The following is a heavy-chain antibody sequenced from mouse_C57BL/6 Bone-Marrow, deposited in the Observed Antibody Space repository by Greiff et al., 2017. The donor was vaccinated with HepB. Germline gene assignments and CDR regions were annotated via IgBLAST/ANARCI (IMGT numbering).Heavy chain of an antibody. J-gene: IGHJ2*01. Sequence: VQLKQSGPELVKPGASVKISCKASGYTFTDYYMNWVKQSHGKSLEWIGDINPNNGGTSYNQKFKGKATLTVDKSSSTAYMELRSLTSEDSAVYYCASFYYSNYGIDYWGQGTTLTVSS. CDR1: GYTFTDYY. D-gene: IGHD2-5*01. CDR3: ASFYYSNYGIDY. CDR2: INPNNGGT. V-gene: IGHV1-26*01.